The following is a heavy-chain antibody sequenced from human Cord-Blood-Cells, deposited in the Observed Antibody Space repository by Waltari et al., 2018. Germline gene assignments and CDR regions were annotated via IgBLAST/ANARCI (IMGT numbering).Heavy chain of an antibody. J-gene: IGHJ4*02. V-gene: IGHV4-34*01. Sequence: QVQLQQWGAGLLKPSETLSLTCAVYGGSFSGYYWSWTRQPPGKGLEWIGEINHSGSTNYNPSLKSRVTISVDTSKNQFSLKLSSVTAADTAVYYCARVRVIAARRWYYFDYWGQGTLVTVSS. CDR1: GGSFSGYY. CDR2: INHSGST. CDR3: ARVRVIAARRWYYFDY. D-gene: IGHD6-6*01.